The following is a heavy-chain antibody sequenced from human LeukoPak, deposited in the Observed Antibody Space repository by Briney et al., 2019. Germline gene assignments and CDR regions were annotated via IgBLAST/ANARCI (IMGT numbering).Heavy chain of an antibody. V-gene: IGHV4-34*01. Sequence: SETLSLTCAVYGGSFSGYYWSWIRQPPGKGLEWIGEINHSGITNYNPSLKSRVTISVDTSKNQFSLKPSSVTAADTAVYYCARVCPLKQWPDSSGYYYRPDYYGMDVWGQGTTVTVSS. D-gene: IGHD3-22*01. CDR3: ARVCPLKQWPDSSGYYYRPDYYGMDV. CDR1: GGSFSGYY. J-gene: IGHJ6*02. CDR2: INHSGIT.